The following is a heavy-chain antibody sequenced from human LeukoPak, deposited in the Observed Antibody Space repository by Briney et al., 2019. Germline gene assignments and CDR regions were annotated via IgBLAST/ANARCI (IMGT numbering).Heavy chain of an antibody. CDR1: GFTFSSYS. CDR3: ARVVRVDSSGWYTFYYYGMDV. D-gene: IGHD6-19*01. Sequence: GGSLRLYCAASGFTFSSYSMNWVRQAPGKGLEWVSSISSSSSYIYYADSVKGRFTISRDNAKNSLYLQMNSLRAEDTAVYYCARVVRVDSSGWYTFYYYGMDVWGKGTTVTVSS. J-gene: IGHJ6*04. V-gene: IGHV3-21*01. CDR2: ISSSSSYI.